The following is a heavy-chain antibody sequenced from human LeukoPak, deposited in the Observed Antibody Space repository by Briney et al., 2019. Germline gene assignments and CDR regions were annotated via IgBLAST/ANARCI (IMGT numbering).Heavy chain of an antibody. Sequence: ASVKVSCTASGGTFSSYAISWVRQAPGQGLEWMGGIIPIFGTANYAQKFQGRVTITADESTSTAYTELSSLRSEDTAVYYCASGKRQTVYEFDYWGQGTLVTVSS. CDR2: IIPIFGTA. V-gene: IGHV1-69*13. CDR3: ASGKRQTVYEFDY. CDR1: GGTFSSYA. D-gene: IGHD2/OR15-2a*01. J-gene: IGHJ4*02.